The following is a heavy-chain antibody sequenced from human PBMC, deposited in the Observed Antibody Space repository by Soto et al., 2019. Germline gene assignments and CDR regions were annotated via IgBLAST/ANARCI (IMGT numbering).Heavy chain of an antibody. J-gene: IGHJ6*02. Sequence: SVKVSFKASGGTFSSYAISWVRQAPGQGLEWMGGIIPIFGTANYAQKFQGRVTITADESTSTAYMELSSLRSEDTAVYYCARSRLDILTGLYYYYYYGMDVWGQGTTVTVSS. CDR1: GGTFSSYA. V-gene: IGHV1-69*13. D-gene: IGHD3-9*01. CDR2: IIPIFGTA. CDR3: ARSRLDILTGLYYYYYYGMDV.